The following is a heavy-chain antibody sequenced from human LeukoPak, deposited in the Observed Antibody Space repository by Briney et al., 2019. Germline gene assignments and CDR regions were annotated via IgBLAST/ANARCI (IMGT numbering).Heavy chain of an antibody. D-gene: IGHD1-26*01. CDR2: IYYSGST. J-gene: IGHJ4*02. CDR1: GGSISSGGYY. CDR3: ARVAVGAHAADY. V-gene: IGHV4-31*03. Sequence: SQTLSLTCTVSGGSISSGGYYWSWLRQHPGKGLEWIGYIYYSGSTYYNPSLKSRVTISVDTSKDQFSLKLSSVTAADTAVYYCARVAVGAHAADYWGQGTLVTVSS.